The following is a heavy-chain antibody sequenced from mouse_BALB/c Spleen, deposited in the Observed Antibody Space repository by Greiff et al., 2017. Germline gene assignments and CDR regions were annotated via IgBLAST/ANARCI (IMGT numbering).Heavy chain of an antibody. Sequence: DVKLLESGGGLVKPGGSLKLSCAASGFTFSSYAMPWVRQTPAKRLEWVAFISSCCSIYDPDSVKGRFTISRDNARDILSLQMSRQRSEDTAMYYGTRGRGTIAEVVYLDYWGQGTALT. V-gene: IGHV5-6-5*01. CDR3: TRGRGTIAEVVYLDY. CDR1: GFTFSSYA. D-gene: IGHD1-1*02. J-gene: IGHJ2*01. CDR2: ISSCCSI.